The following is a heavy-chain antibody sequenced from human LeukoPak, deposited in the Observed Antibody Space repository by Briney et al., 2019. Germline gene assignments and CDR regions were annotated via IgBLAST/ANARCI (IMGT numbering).Heavy chain of an antibody. D-gene: IGHD2-2*03. CDR1: GGSISSSSYY. CDR3: ARTWMDAFDI. Sequence: SETLSLTCTVSGGSISSSSYYWGWIRQPPGKGLEWIGSIYYSGSTYYNPSLKSRVTISVDTSRNQFSLKLSSVTAADTAVYYCARTWMDAFDIWAQGTMVTVSS. CDR2: IYYSGST. J-gene: IGHJ3*02. V-gene: IGHV4-39*01.